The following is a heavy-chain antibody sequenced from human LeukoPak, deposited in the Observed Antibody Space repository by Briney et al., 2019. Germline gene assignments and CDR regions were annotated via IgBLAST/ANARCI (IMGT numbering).Heavy chain of an antibody. CDR3: ARDRAGRRSSWVEFDL. V-gene: IGHV3-53*05. CDR2: IYDDGGT. D-gene: IGHD3-10*01. CDR1: GFLVTSTH. Sequence: GGSLRLSCTVSGFLVTSTHMDWVRQAPGKGPEWVGIIYDDGGTVHADSVKGRLTISRDNSKNTMYLQMNSLRPEDSAVYYCARDRAGRRSSWVEFDLWGQGMLVTVSS. J-gene: IGHJ5*02.